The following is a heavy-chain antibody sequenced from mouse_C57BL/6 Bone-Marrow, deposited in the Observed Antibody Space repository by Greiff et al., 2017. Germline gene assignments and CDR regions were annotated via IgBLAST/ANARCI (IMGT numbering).Heavy chain of an antibody. CDR2: ISDGGSYT. CDR1: GFTFSSYA. CDR3: ARDYGSSYGYFDY. D-gene: IGHD1-1*01. J-gene: IGHJ2*01. V-gene: IGHV5-4*01. Sequence: EVQVVESGGGLVKPGGSLKLSCAASGFTFSSYAMSWVRQTPEKRLEWVATISDGGSYTYYPDNVKGRFTISRDNAKNNLYLQMSHLKSEDTAMYYCARDYGSSYGYFDYGGQGTTLTVSS.